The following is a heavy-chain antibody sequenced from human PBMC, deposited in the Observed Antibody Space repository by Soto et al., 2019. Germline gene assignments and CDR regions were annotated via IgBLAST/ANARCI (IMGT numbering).Heavy chain of an antibody. CDR1: GDSVSSGDYY. J-gene: IGHJ5*02. CDR3: ARIPVDTYMIYCSDP. D-gene: IGHD3-16*01. CDR2: VYFSGST. Sequence: SETLSLTCSVPGDSVSSGDYYWSWIRQPPGKGLVWIGHVYFSGSTNYIPSLKSRLTMSVDTAKNQFSLKLNSVTAADTAVYYCARIPVDTYMIYCSDPWGQGXQVTVYS. V-gene: IGHV4-61*08.